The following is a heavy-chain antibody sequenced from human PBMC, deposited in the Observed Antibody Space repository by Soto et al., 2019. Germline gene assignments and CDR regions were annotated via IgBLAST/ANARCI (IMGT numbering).Heavy chain of an antibody. J-gene: IGHJ6*01. D-gene: IGHD3-10*01. CDR2: ISGSGGST. Sequence: EVQLLESGGGLVQPGGSLRLSCAASGFTFSSYAMSWVRQAPGKGLEWVSAISGSGGSTYYADSVKGRFTISRDNSKNTLYLQMNRLRAEDTAVYCCAKPRRGGGSRSYYTRPRGAHYDYGMDVWGQGTTVTVAS. V-gene: IGHV3-23*01. CDR1: GFTFSSYA. CDR3: AKPRRGGGSRSYYTRPRGAHYDYGMDV.